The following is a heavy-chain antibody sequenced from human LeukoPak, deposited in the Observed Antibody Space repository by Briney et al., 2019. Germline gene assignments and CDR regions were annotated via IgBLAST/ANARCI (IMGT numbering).Heavy chain of an antibody. CDR1: GFTFSSYN. Sequence: PGGSLRLSCAASGFTFSSYNMHWVGQAPGKGLEWVAVISYDGSNKYHADSVKGRFTISRDNSKSTLYLQMNSLRPEDTAVYYCARGSNFDYWGQGTLVTVSS. CDR3: ARGSNFDY. J-gene: IGHJ4*02. V-gene: IGHV3-30*03. CDR2: ISYDGSNK. D-gene: IGHD6-13*01.